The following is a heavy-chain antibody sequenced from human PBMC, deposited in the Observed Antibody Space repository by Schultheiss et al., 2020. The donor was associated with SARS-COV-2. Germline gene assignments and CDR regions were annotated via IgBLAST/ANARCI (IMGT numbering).Heavy chain of an antibody. CDR3: ARYSGCSSTSCYGAGDWFDS. CDR1: GGSISSYY. CDR2: IYYSGST. Sequence: SQTLSLTCTVSGGSISSYYWSWIRQPPGKGLEWIGYIYYSGSTNYNPSLKSRVTISVDTSKNQFSLKLRSVTAADTDVYYCARYSGCSSTSCYGAGDWFDSWGQGTLVTVSS. V-gene: IGHV4-59*12. D-gene: IGHD2-2*01. J-gene: IGHJ5*01.